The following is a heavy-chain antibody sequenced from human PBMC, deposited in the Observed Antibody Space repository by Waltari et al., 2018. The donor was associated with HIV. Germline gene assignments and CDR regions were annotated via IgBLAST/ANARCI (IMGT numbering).Heavy chain of an antibody. Sequence: EVQLVESGGGLVKPGGSLRLSCAASGLTFSSYSMNWVRQAPGKGLEWVSSISSSSSYIYYADSVKGRFTISRDNAKNSLYLQMNSLRAEDTAVYYCARGRGSNDYYWGQGTLVTVSS. D-gene: IGHD3-16*01. CDR2: ISSSSSYI. V-gene: IGHV3-21*01. J-gene: IGHJ4*02. CDR1: GLTFSSYS. CDR3: ARGRGSNDYY.